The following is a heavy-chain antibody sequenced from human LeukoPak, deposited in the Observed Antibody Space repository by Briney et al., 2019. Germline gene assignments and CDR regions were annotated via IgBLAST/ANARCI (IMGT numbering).Heavy chain of an antibody. CDR2: IRYDGSNK. CDR3: AKDGHWQWLVLYYYYYMDV. D-gene: IGHD6-19*01. V-gene: IGHV3-30*02. Sequence: RGGSLRLSCAASGFTFSSYGMHWVRQAPGKGLEWVAFIRYDGSNKYYADSVKGRFTISRDNSKNTLYLQMNSLRAEDTAVYYCAKDGHWQWLVLYYYYYMDVWGKGTTVTISS. J-gene: IGHJ6*03. CDR1: GFTFSSYG.